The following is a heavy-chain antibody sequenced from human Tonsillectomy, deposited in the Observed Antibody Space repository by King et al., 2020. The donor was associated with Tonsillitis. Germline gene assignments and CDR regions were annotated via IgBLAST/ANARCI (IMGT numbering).Heavy chain of an antibody. V-gene: IGHV4-59*01. D-gene: IGHD7-27*01. Sequence: QLQESGPGLVKPSETLSLTCTVSGGSISSYYWSWIRQPPGKGLEWIGYIYYSGSTNYNPSLKSRVTISVDTSKNQFSLKLSSVTAADTAVYYCARDRLWAGDLFYFDYWGQGTLVTVSS. J-gene: IGHJ4*02. CDR1: GGSISSYY. CDR2: IYYSGST. CDR3: ARDRLWAGDLFYFDY.